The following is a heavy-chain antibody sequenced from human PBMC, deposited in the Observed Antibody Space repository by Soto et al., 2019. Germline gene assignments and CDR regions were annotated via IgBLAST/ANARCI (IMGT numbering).Heavy chain of an antibody. CDR1: GVSIITSNYY. CDR3: ARHGPQRPNGVLVSVTYNWLDP. D-gene: IGHD2-15*01. Sequence: SETLSLTCTVSGVSIITSNYYWGWIRQPPGKGLEWIGSIYFSGSTYYNPSLRSRVTISVDLSKSQLSLKLSSVTAADTAVYYCARHGPQRPNGVLVSVTYNWLDPWGQGTRVTVS. V-gene: IGHV4-39*01. CDR2: IYFSGST. J-gene: IGHJ5*02.